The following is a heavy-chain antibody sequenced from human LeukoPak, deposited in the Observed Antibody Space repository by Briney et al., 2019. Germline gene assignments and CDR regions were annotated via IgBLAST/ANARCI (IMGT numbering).Heavy chain of an antibody. Sequence: GGSLRLSCAASGFTFSSYWMSWVRQAPGKGLEWVANIKQDGGEKYYVDSVKGRFTISRDNAKNSLYLQMNSLRAEDTAVYYCARDHALDSGSYWKHYYYYGMDVWGQGTTVTVSS. CDR2: IKQDGGEK. CDR1: GFTFSSYW. CDR3: ARDHALDSGSYWKHYYYYGMDV. V-gene: IGHV3-7*01. J-gene: IGHJ6*02. D-gene: IGHD1-26*01.